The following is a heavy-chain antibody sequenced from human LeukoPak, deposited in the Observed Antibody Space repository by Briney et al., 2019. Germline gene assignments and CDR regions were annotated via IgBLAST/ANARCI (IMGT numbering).Heavy chain of an antibody. CDR1: GYTFTSYG. Sequence: ASVKVSCKASGYTFTSYGISWVRQAPGQGLEWMGWISAYNGNTNYAQKLQGRVTMTTDTSTSTAYMELRSLRSDDTAVYYCARVGCSSTSCRTFYYYYYYMDVWGKGTTVTVSS. CDR2: ISAYNGNT. D-gene: IGHD2-2*01. J-gene: IGHJ6*03. CDR3: ARVGCSSTSCRTFYYYYYYMDV. V-gene: IGHV1-18*01.